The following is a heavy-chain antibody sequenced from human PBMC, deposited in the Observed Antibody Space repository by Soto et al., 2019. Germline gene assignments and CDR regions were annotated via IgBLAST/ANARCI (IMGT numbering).Heavy chain of an antibody. J-gene: IGHJ6*02. CDR1: GFTFSSYG. Sequence: PGGSLRLSCAASGFTFSSYGMHWVRQAPGKGLEWVAVIWYDGSNKYYADSVKGRFTISRDNSKNTLYLQMNSLRAEDTAVYYCARDLYDFWSGYLRGYYYYGMDVWGQGTTVTVSS. CDR3: ARDLYDFWSGYLRGYYYYGMDV. CDR2: IWYDGSNK. V-gene: IGHV3-33*01. D-gene: IGHD3-3*01.